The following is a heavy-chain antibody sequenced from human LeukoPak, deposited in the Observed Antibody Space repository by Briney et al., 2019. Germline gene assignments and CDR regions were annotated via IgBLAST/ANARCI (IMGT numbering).Heavy chain of an antibody. D-gene: IGHD2/OR15-2a*01. J-gene: IGHJ6*02. CDR3: VRDVSRRIGMDV. CDR1: GFTFDTYG. Sequence: GGSLRLSCAASGFTFDTYGMSWVRQAPGKGLEWVSSISSNSANTYYADSVKGRFTISRDNPKNSLYLQMDSLRAEDTAVYYCVRDVSRRIGMDVWGQGTTVTVSS. CDR2: ISSNSANT. V-gene: IGHV3-21*01.